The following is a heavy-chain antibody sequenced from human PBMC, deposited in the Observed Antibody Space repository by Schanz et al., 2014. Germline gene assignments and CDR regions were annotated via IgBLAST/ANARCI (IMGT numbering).Heavy chain of an antibody. V-gene: IGHV3-23*04. CDR1: GLTFTSAW. J-gene: IGHJ5*02. D-gene: IGHD3-9*01. CDR3: AKAADWPVTRFDP. CDR2: LSEGGGGT. Sequence: EVQLVESGGGLVKPGGSLRLSCATSGLTFTSAWMSWVRQAPGKGLEWVSALSEGGGGTHYADSVRGRFTISSDSSKNTLYLQMSSVRADDTAVYYCAKAADWPVTRFDPWGQGTLVTVSS.